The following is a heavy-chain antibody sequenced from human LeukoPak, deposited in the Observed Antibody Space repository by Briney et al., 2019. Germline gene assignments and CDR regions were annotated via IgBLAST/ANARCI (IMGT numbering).Heavy chain of an antibody. CDR3: ARVESSAFDY. Sequence: GGSLRLSCAASGFTFSSYWMTWVRQAPGKGLEWVANIKEDGIEKHYVDSVKGRFTISRDNAENSLYLQMNSLRAEDTAAYYCARVESSAFDYWGQGTLVTVSS. V-gene: IGHV3-7*01. J-gene: IGHJ4*02. D-gene: IGHD6-6*01. CDR1: GFTFSSYW. CDR2: IKEDGIEK.